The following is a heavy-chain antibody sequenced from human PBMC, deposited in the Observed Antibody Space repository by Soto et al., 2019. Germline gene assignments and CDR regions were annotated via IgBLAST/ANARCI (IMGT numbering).Heavy chain of an antibody. V-gene: IGHV4-34*01. D-gene: IGHD5-18*01. CDR2: INHSGST. Sequence: QVQLQQWGAGLLKPSETLSLTCAVYGGSFSGYYWSWIRQPPGKGLEWIGEINHSGSTNYNPSLKSRVTISVDTSKNQFALKLSSVTAADTAVYYCARVGKDTAADYWGQGTLVTVSS. CDR3: ARVGKDTAADY. CDR1: GGSFSGYY. J-gene: IGHJ4*02.